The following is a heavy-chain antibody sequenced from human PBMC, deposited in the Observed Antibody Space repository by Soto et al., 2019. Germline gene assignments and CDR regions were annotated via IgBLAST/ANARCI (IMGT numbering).Heavy chain of an antibody. CDR2: IYHGGST. CDR1: GYSISSGYY. Sequence: SETLSLTCAVSGYSISSGYYWGWLRQPPGKGLEWIGRIYHGGSTYYNPSLNSRVTLSIDMTNNHVSLILNSVTAADTAVYYCARVGPWVPYYYDSSPYTFEDWVDPWGQGTLVTVSS. J-gene: IGHJ5*02. V-gene: IGHV4-38-2*01. D-gene: IGHD3-22*01. CDR3: ARVGPWVPYYYDSSPYTFEDWVDP.